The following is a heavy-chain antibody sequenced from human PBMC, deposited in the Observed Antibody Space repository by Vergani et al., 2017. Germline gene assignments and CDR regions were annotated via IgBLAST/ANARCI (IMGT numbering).Heavy chain of an antibody. Sequence: QVQLQQWGAGLLKPSETLSLTCAVYGGSFSGYYWSWIRQPPGKGLEWIGEINHSGSTNYNPSLKSRVTISVDTSKNQFSLKLSSVTAADTAVYYCAIGRCLRGRYGMDVWGQGSTVTVSS. CDR1: GGSFSGYY. CDR2: INHSGST. V-gene: IGHV4-34*01. CDR3: AIGRCLRGRYGMDV. J-gene: IGHJ6*01. D-gene: IGHD4-17*01.